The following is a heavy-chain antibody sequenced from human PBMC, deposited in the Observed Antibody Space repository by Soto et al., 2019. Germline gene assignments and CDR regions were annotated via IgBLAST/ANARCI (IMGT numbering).Heavy chain of an antibody. V-gene: IGHV4-59*01. J-gene: IGHJ3*02. D-gene: IGHD3-16*02. Sequence: QVQLQESGPGLVKPSETLSLTCTVSGGSISSYYWSWIRQPPGKGLEWIGYIYYSGSTNYNPSLKSRVTRAVDTSKNQFSLKLSSVTAADTAVYYCARIYYDYIWGSYRHAFDIWGQGTMVTVSS. CDR2: IYYSGST. CDR3: ARIYYDYIWGSYRHAFDI. CDR1: GGSISSYY.